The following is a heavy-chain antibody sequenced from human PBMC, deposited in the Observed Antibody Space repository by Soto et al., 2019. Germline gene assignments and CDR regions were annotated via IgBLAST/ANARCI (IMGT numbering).Heavy chain of an antibody. CDR1: GFSFGSYA. Sequence: GGSLRLSCAASGFSFGSYALSWVRQAPGKGLEWVSTISGSDGKTFYADSVKGRFSISRDTSQSTLYLQMNSLRADDTAMYYCARWSYLDDWGQGTRVTVSS. CDR3: ARWSYLDD. D-gene: IGHD3-10*01. J-gene: IGHJ1*01. CDR2: ISGSDGKT. V-gene: IGHV3-23*01.